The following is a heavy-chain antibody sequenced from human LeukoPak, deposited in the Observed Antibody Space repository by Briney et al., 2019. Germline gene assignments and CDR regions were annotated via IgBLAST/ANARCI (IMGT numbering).Heavy chain of an antibody. Sequence: ASVKVSCKASGYTFTSNAMHWVRQAPGQRLEWMGWINAGNGNTQYSQKFQGRVTITRDTAASTAYMELSSLRSEDTAVYYCASRYQPHRALPPPYYYYYYMDVWGKGTTVTVSS. J-gene: IGHJ6*03. CDR3: ASRYQPHRALPPPYYYYYYMDV. V-gene: IGHV1-3*01. D-gene: IGHD2-2*01. CDR2: INAGNGNT. CDR1: GYTFTSNA.